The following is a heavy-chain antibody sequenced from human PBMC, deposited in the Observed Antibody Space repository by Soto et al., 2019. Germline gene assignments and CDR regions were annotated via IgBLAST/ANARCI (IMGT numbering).Heavy chain of an antibody. CDR3: SRGGNCSSTTCYANWFDP. V-gene: IGHV3-11*01. J-gene: IGHJ5*02. D-gene: IGHD2-2*01. CDR2: ISSSGTTI. Sequence: QVQLVESGGGLVKPGGSLRLSCSASGFTFSDYYMSWIRQAPGKGLEWISYISSSGTTIYYADSVKGRFTISRDNAKNSLYRQMNSLRAEDTAVYYCSRGGNCSSTTCYANWFDPWCQGTLVTVSS. CDR1: GFTFSDYY.